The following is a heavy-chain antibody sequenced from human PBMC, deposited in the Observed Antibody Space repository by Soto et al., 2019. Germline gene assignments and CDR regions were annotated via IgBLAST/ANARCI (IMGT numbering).Heavy chain of an antibody. J-gene: IGHJ5*02. CDR1: GYSFTSYW. CDR2: IDPSDSYT. D-gene: IGHD6-13*01. V-gene: IGHV5-10-1*01. Sequence: PGESLKISGKGSGYSFTSYWISWVRQMPGKGLEWMGRIDPSDSYTNYSPSFQGHVTISADKSISTAYLQWSSLKAADTAVYYCVRESAVSGPTWFDTWGPGTLVTVSS. CDR3: VRESAVSGPTWFDT.